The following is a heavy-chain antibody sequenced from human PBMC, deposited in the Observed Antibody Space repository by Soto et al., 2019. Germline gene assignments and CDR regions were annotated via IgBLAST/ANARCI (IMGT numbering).Heavy chain of an antibody. V-gene: IGHV3-30*18. J-gene: IGHJ4*02. Sequence: QVQLVESGGGVVQPGRSLRLSCAASGFTFSSYGMHWVRQAPGKGLEWVAVISYDGSNKYYADSVKGRFTISRDNSKNTLDLQMNSLRAEDTAVYYCAKDRGWSGSGTEFDYWGQGTLVTVSS. CDR3: AKDRGWSGSGTEFDY. CDR2: ISYDGSNK. CDR1: GFTFSSYG. D-gene: IGHD3-10*01.